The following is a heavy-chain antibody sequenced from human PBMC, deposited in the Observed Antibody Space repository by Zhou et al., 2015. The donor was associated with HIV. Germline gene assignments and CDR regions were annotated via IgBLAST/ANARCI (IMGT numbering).Heavy chain of an antibody. J-gene: IGHJ4*02. CDR1: GGTFSGSD. D-gene: IGHD3-22*01. CDR2: ITPMFDME. V-gene: IGHV1-69*04. CDR3: ARDSGDFSGFHPHFDY. Sequence: LVQSGTEVRKPGSSVNVSCKASGGTFSGSDISWVRQAPGQGLEWMGSITPMFDMETYAEKFRARLTITVDKSTSAAYMELNRLTSEDAAVYYCARDSGDFSGFHPHFDYWGQGALVTVSA.